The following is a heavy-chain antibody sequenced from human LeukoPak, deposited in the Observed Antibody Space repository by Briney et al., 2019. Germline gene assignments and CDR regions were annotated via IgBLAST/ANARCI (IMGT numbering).Heavy chain of an antibody. Sequence: GGSLRLSCETAGFTFSSYVMHWVRRTPGKGLVWVSRISHDGFISYADSVKGRFTISRDNSKNTLYLQMNSLRAEDTAVYYYAKSHLTGTDYYYYGMDVWGQGTTVTVSS. D-gene: IGHD1-7*01. CDR3: AKSHLTGTDYYYYGMDV. J-gene: IGHJ6*02. CDR1: GFTFSSYV. CDR2: ISHDGFI. V-gene: IGHV3-74*01.